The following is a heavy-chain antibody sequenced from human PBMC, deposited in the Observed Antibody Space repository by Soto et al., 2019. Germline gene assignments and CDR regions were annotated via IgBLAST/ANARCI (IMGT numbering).Heavy chain of an antibody. D-gene: IGHD3-16*01. Sequence: ASVKVSCKASGYTFTYYFVHWVRLAPGQGLEWMGWVNPDTGVATFPQKFQGRVPVTRDASINTDYMELTHLTSEDTGIYYCARDPIRGGVPYFFDFWGRGTQVTVSS. CDR2: VNPDTGVA. CDR1: GYTFTYYF. CDR3: ARDPIRGGVPYFFDF. V-gene: IGHV1-2*02. J-gene: IGHJ4*02.